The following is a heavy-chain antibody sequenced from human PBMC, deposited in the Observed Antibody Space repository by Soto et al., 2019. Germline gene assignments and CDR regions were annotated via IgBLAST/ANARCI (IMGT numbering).Heavy chain of an antibody. J-gene: IGHJ4*02. CDR1: GGSISSYY. Sequence: SETLSLTCSVSGGSISSYYWSWIRQPPGKGLEWIGYIYYTGSTNYNSSLRSRVSISEDTSKNEFSLRLSSVTAADTAVYFCARSVAVPGAHIDYWGQGTQVTVSS. CDR3: ARSVAVPGAHIDY. CDR2: IYYTGST. V-gene: IGHV4-59*01. D-gene: IGHD6-19*01.